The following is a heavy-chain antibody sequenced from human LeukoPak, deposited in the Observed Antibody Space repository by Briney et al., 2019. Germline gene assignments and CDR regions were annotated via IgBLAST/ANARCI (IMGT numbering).Heavy chain of an antibody. J-gene: IGHJ4*02. CDR3: ARPSAYDSSALGLDY. V-gene: IGHV1-2*02. CDR2: INPNSGGT. CDR1: GYTFTGYS. Sequence: GASVKVSWKASGYTFTGYSMHWVRQAPAQGLEWMGWINPNSGGTNYAQKFQGRVTMTRDTSISTAYMELSRLRSDDTAVYYCARPSAYDSSALGLDYWGQGTLVTVSS. D-gene: IGHD3-22*01.